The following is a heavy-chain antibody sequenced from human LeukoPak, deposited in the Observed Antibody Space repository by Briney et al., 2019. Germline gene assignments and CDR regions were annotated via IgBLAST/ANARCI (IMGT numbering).Heavy chain of an antibody. Sequence: SETLSLTCTVSGGAIISGSFYWVWIRQPPGRGLEWIGSIYSSGSTYYNPSVNSRATISVDTSKKELSLELSSVTAADTSMYYCARLYYSDSAFDNWGQGTLVSVYS. CDR1: GGAIISGSFY. V-gene: IGHV4-39*01. CDR2: IYSSGST. D-gene: IGHD3-10*01. J-gene: IGHJ4*02. CDR3: ARLYYSDSAFDN.